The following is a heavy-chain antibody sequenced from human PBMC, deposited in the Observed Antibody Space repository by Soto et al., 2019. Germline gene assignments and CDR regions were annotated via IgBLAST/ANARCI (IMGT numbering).Heavy chain of an antibody. Sequence: QVQLVQSGAEVKKPGASVKVSCKASGYTFTSYGISWVRQAPGQGLEWMGWISAYNGNTNYAQKLQGRVTMTTDTCTSTAYMERGSLRSDETAGYYCGRDYGFGELFDPWGQGTLVTVSS. V-gene: IGHV1-18*01. CDR2: ISAYNGNT. CDR1: GYTFTSYG. CDR3: GRDYGFGELFDP. D-gene: IGHD3-10*01. J-gene: IGHJ5*02.